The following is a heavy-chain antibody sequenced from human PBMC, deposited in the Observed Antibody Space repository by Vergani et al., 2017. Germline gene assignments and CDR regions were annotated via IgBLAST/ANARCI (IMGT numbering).Heavy chain of an antibody. Sequence: QVQLQESGPGLVKPSETLSLTCTVSGGSLSSYYWSWIRQPPGKGLEWIGYIYYSGSTNYNPSLTSRVTISVDTSKNQFSLKLSSVTAADTAVYYCARDRLSEYSSSSGGFDYWGQGTLVTVSS. CDR2: IYYSGST. V-gene: IGHV4-59*01. CDR3: ARDRLSEYSSSSGGFDY. CDR1: GGSLSSYY. D-gene: IGHD6-6*01. J-gene: IGHJ4*02.